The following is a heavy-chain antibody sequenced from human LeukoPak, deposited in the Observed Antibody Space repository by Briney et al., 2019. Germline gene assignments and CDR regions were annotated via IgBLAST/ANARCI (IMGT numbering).Heavy chain of an antibody. CDR2: ISSSGSTI. Sequence: PGGSLRLSCAASGFTFSDYYMSWIRQAPGKGLEWVSYISSSGSTIYYADSVKGRFTISRDNAKNSLYLQMNSLRAEDTAVYYCARDFSDYVWGSYRPDFDYWGQGTLVTVSS. D-gene: IGHD3-16*02. CDR1: GFTFSDYY. J-gene: IGHJ4*02. V-gene: IGHV3-11*04. CDR3: ARDFSDYVWGSYRPDFDY.